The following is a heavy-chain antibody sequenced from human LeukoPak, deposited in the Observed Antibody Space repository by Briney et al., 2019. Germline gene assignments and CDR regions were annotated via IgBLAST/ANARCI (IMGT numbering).Heavy chain of an antibody. CDR2: ISSNSRTI. Sequence: PGGSLRLSCAASRFTFSIYSMDCVCEAPGRGLEWVSYISSNSRTIYYADSVKVRFTIYRHNPKNSLYLKMKSLTDQATPWSYCARYGSGTSYITNYFDYWGQGTLVTVSS. J-gene: IGHJ4*02. CDR3: ARYGSGTSYITNYFDY. CDR1: RFTFSIYS. D-gene: IGHD3-10*01. V-gene: IGHV3-48*02.